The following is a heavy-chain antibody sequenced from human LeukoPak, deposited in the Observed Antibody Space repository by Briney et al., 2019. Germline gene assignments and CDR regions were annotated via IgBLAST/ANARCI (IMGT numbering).Heavy chain of an antibody. CDR2: MNQDGSEK. CDR1: GFTFSHHW. CDR3: TRSNWGPDY. Sequence: GSLRLSCAASGFTFSHHWMTWVRRAPGKGLEWVANMNQDGSEKYYVGSVKGRFTISRDNAKNSLYLQMNSLRAEDTAVYFCTRSNWGPDYWGQGTLVTVSS. V-gene: IGHV3-7*04. D-gene: IGHD7-27*01. J-gene: IGHJ4*02.